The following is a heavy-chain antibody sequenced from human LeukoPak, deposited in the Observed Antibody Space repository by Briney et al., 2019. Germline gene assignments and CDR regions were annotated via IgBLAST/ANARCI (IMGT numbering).Heavy chain of an antibody. J-gene: IGHJ4*02. D-gene: IGHD2-15*01. V-gene: IGHV6-1*01. CDR2: TYNRSKWYS. CDR3: ARGVGGGWKVFDY. Sequence: SQTLSLTCAISGDNVSRNSATWSWITQSPSRGLEWLGRTYNRSKWYSDYAVSVKGRITINPDTSKNQFSLQLNSVTPEDTAVYYCARGVGGGWKVFDYWGQGTLVTVSS. CDR1: GDNVSRNSAT.